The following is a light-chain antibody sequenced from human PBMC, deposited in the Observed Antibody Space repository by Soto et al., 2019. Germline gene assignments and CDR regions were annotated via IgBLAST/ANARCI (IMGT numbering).Light chain of an antibody. J-gene: IGKJ4*01. CDR1: QSVGSSY. Sequence: IVLTQSPDTLSLSPGERATLSCRASQSVGSSYLAWYQQKPGQAPRLLISGASSRATGIPDRFSGSGSGTDFTLTISTLEPEDFAVYCCQQCSNWPTFGGGTKVDIK. CDR3: QQCSNWPT. V-gene: IGKV3D-20*02. CDR2: GAS.